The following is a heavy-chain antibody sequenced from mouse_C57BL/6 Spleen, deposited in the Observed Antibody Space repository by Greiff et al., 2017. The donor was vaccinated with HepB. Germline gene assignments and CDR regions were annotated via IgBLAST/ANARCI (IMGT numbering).Heavy chain of an antibody. J-gene: IGHJ1*03. CDR1: GFTFSDYG. CDR2: ISSGSSTI. D-gene: IGHD5-5*01. V-gene: IGHV5-17*01. CDR3: ARGPVSVYLWYFDV. Sequence: EVHLVESGGGLVKPGGSLKLSCAASGFTFSDYGMHWVRQAPEKGLEWVAYISSGSSTIYYADTVKGRFTISRDNAKNTLFLQLTSLRSEDTAMYYCARGPVSVYLWYFDVWGTGTTVTVSS.